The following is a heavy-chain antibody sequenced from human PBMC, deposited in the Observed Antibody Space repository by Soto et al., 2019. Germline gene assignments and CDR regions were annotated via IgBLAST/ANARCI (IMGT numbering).Heavy chain of an antibody. CDR3: ARGPRSYSYGWAYSY. D-gene: IGHD5-18*01. J-gene: IGHJ4*02. CDR2: TNHSGRT. CDR1: GGSFSGYY. Sequence: QVQLQQWGAGLLKPSETLSLTCAVYGGSFSGYYWSWIRQPPGKGLEWIGETNHSGRTNYNPSLNSRVTISVDTSKTQFSLKLSSGTAADTAVYYCARGPRSYSYGWAYSYWGQGTLVTVSS. V-gene: IGHV4-34*01.